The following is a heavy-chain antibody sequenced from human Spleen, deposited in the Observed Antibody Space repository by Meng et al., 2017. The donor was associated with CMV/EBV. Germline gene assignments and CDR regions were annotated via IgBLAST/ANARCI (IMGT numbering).Heavy chain of an antibody. V-gene: IGHV1-2*02. CDR3: ATEKGFQLLSNRGRYNWLDP. Sequence: ASVKVSCKASGYTFTDHYIHWVRQAPGQGLEWMGWINPNSGGTNYQQKFQGRVTMTRDTSITTAYMELSRLSFDDTAVYYCATEKGFQLLSNRGRYNWLDPWGQGALVTVSS. CDR2: INPNSGGT. J-gene: IGHJ5*02. D-gene: IGHD2-2*01. CDR1: GYTFTDHY.